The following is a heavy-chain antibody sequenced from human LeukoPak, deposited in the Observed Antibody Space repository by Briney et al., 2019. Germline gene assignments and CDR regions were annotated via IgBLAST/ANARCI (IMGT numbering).Heavy chain of an antibody. Sequence: ASETLSLTCTDSGGSISSYYWSWIRQPAGKGLEWIGRIYTSGSTNYNPSLKSRVTMSVDTSKNQFSLKLSSVTAADTAVYYCAREEWLLRRATEDYYSYYMDVWGKGTTVTVSS. J-gene: IGHJ6*03. CDR2: IYTSGST. D-gene: IGHD3-22*01. V-gene: IGHV4-4*07. CDR1: GGSISSYY. CDR3: AREEWLLRRATEDYYSYYMDV.